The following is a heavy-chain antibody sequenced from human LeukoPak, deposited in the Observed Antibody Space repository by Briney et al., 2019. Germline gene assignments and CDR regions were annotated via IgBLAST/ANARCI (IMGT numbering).Heavy chain of an antibody. D-gene: IGHD6-13*01. CDR1: GFTFSSYA. CDR3: AKPPGSSWYGYFDY. Sequence: GGSLRLSCAASGFTFSSYAMSWVRQAAGKGLEWVSAISGSGGSTYYADSVKGRFTISRDNSKNTLYLQMNSLRAEDTAVYDCAKPPGSSWYGYFDYWGQGTLVTVSS. J-gene: IGHJ4*02. CDR2: ISGSGGST. V-gene: IGHV3-23*01.